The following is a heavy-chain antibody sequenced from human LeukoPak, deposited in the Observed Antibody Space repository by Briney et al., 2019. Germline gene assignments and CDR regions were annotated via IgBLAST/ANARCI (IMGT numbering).Heavy chain of an antibody. J-gene: IGHJ6*02. D-gene: IGHD3-3*01. V-gene: IGHV4-34*01. Sequence: SETLSLTCAVYGGSFSGYYWSWIRQPPGKGLEWIGEINHSGSTNYNPSLKSRVTISVDTSKNQFSLKLSSVTAADTAVYYCARGGTLYDFWSGPSYYYYHGMDVWGQGTTVTVSS. CDR1: GGSFSGYY. CDR2: INHSGST. CDR3: ARGGTLYDFWSGPSYYYYHGMDV.